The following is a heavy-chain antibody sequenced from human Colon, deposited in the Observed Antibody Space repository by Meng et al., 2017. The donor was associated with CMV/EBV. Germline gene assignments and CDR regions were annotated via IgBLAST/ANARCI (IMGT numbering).Heavy chain of an antibody. CDR2: TYYRSKWYY. V-gene: IGHV6-1*01. Sequence: DSVSTNSGAWNWIRQSPSGGLEWLGRTYYRSKWYYGYAVSLRGRITINPDTSKNQFSLQLNSVTPEDTAVYYCAGGGSASYSGMDVWGQGTTVTVSS. CDR1: DSVSTNSGA. CDR3: AGGGSASYSGMDV. D-gene: IGHD3-16*01. J-gene: IGHJ6*02.